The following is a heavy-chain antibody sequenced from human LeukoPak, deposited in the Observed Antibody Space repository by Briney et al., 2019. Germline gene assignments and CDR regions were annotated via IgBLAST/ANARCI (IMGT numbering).Heavy chain of an antibody. V-gene: IGHV3-21*01. CDR2: INSGTGYI. J-gene: IGHJ4*02. CDR3: ARKPAAPRIDF. D-gene: IGHD6-25*01. Sequence: GGALRLSCAASAFTFSSYSMTWVRQAPGKGLEWVASINSGTGYISYADSVKGRFTISRDNGKSSLFLQMNSLRAEDTVVYYCARKPAAPRIDFWGQGTLVTVSS. CDR1: AFTFSSYS.